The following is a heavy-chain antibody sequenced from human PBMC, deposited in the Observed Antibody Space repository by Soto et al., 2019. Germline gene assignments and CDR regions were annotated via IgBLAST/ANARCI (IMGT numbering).Heavy chain of an antibody. CDR3: AKDPRGYGFDY. Sequence: GGSLRLSCPASGFTFSNFAMSWVRQAPGKGLEWVSAISGSGGSTYYADSVKGRFTISRDNSKNTLYLQMNSLRAEDTAVYYCAKDPRGYGFDYWGQGTVVTVSS. D-gene: IGHD5-12*01. CDR2: ISGSGGST. J-gene: IGHJ4*02. V-gene: IGHV3-23*01. CDR1: GFTFSNFA.